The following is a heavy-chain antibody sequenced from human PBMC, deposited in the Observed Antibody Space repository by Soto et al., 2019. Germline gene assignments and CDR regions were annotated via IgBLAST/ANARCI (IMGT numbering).Heavy chain of an antibody. CDR3: ARQMTTLTTFDY. Sequence: SETLSLTCAVSGGSISSYYRSWIRQPPGKGLEWIGYISYSGSTNYNPSLKSRVTISVDTSKNQFSLKVSSVTAADTAVYYCARQMTTLTTFDYWGQGTLVTVS. CDR2: ISYSGST. V-gene: IGHV4-59*01. J-gene: IGHJ4*02. D-gene: IGHD4-17*01. CDR1: GGSISSYY.